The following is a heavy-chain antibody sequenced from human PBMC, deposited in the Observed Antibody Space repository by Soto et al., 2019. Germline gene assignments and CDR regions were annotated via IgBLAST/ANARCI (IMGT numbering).Heavy chain of an antibody. V-gene: IGHV3-9*01. CDR2: ISWNSDVI. CDR3: AKDMAHYDFWGHNQRGLDV. J-gene: IGHJ6*02. Sequence: PGGSLRLSCTASGFSFDDCAMHWVRQAPGKGLEWVSGISWNSDVIGYADSVKGRFTISRDNAKNSLYLQMNSLRGEDTALYYCAKDMAHYDFWGHNQRGLDVWGQGTTVTVSS. D-gene: IGHD3-3*01. CDR1: GFSFDDCA.